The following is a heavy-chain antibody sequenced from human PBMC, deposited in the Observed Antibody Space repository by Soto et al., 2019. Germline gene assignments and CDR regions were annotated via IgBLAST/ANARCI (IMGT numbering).Heavy chain of an antibody. Sequence: SATLSPTCTVSGGSISSGGYYWSWIRQHPGKGLEWIGYIYYSWSTYYDPSLKSRVTISVDTSKNQFSLKLSSVTAADTAVYYCARDFERTYGWFDPWGQGTLVTVSS. V-gene: IGHV4-31*03. J-gene: IGHJ5*02. CDR1: GGSISSGGYY. D-gene: IGHD3-9*01. CDR2: IYYSWST. CDR3: ARDFERTYGWFDP.